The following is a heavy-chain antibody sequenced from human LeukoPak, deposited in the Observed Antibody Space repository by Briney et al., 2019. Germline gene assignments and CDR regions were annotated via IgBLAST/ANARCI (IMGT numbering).Heavy chain of an antibody. D-gene: IGHD1-26*01. CDR3: ARGSEWELLSCDY. CDR2: IGSSSSYI. CDR1: GFTFSSYS. V-gene: IGHV3-21*06. Sequence: GGSLRLSCAASGFTFSSYSMNWVRQAPGKGLEWVSSIGSSSSYIYYADSVKGRFTISRDNAKNSLYLQMNSLRAEDTAVYYCARGSEWELLSCDYWGQGTLVTVSS. J-gene: IGHJ4*02.